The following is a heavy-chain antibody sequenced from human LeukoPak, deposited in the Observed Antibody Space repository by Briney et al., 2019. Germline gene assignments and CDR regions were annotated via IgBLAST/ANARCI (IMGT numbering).Heavy chain of an antibody. CDR3: ASGRQLGY. J-gene: IGHJ4*02. Sequence: GVSLRLSCAASGFTFCNYWMSWLRQAPGKGLEWVANIKEDGREKYYVDSVKGRFTISRDNARNSLYLQMNRLRAEDTAVYYCASGRQLGYWGQGALVTVSS. CDR1: GFTFCNYW. D-gene: IGHD6-13*01. V-gene: IGHV3-7*01. CDR2: IKEDGREK.